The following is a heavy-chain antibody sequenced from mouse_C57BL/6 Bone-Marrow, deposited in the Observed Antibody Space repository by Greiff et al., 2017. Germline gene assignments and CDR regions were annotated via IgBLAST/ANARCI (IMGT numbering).Heavy chain of an antibody. CDR1: GFNIKDYY. CDR2: IDPEDGET. D-gene: IGHD1-1*01. CDR3: ARSPYGSSHFDY. J-gene: IGHJ2*01. Sequence: EVKLVESGAELVKPGASVKLSCTASGFNIKDYYMHWVKQRTEQGLEWIGRIDPEDGETKYAPTFQGQATITADTSSNTAYLQLSSLTSEDTAVYYCARSPYGSSHFDYRGQGTTLTVSS. V-gene: IGHV14-2*01.